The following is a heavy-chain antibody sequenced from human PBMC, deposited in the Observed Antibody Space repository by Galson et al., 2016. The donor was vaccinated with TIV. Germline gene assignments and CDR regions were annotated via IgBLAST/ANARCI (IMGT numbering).Heavy chain of an antibody. CDR1: GFIFSSYE. J-gene: IGHJ6*02. CDR2: ISMSGSSI. Sequence: SLRLSCAASGFIFSSYEMNWVRQAPGKGLEWVSKISMSGSSIQYADSVKGRFTIARDNAKNSLYLQMNSLRAEDTAVYYCAREDPYGDQGILGYYGMDVWGQGTTVTVSS. CDR3: AREDPYGDQGILGYYGMDV. D-gene: IGHD7-27*01. V-gene: IGHV3-48*03.